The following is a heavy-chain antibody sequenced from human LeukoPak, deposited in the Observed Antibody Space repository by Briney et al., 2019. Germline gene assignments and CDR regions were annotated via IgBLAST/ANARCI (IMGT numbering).Heavy chain of an antibody. D-gene: IGHD3-22*01. CDR3: ARAPSGYYYVVNDAFDI. J-gene: IGHJ3*02. V-gene: IGHV1-46*01. CDR1: GYTFTSYY. CDR2: INPSGGST. Sequence: ASVKISCKASGYTFTSYYMHWVRQAPGQGLEWMGIINPSGGSTSYAQKFQGRVTMTRDMSTSTVYMELSSLRSEDTAVYYCARAPSGYYYVVNDAFDIWGQGTMVTVSS.